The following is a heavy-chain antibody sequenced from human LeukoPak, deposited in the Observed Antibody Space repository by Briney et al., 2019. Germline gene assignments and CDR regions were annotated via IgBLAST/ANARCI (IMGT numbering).Heavy chain of an antibody. V-gene: IGHV4-4*07. J-gene: IGHJ6*03. Sequence: SETLSLTCTVSGGSIRSYYWSWIRQPAGKGLEWIGRIHPSGSTNYNPSLKSRVTMSVDTSKNQFSLKLSSVTAADTAVYYCARTPRGDYYYYMDVWGKGTTVTVSS. CDR3: ARTPRGDYYYYMDV. CDR1: GGSIRSYY. D-gene: IGHD3-16*01. CDR2: IHPSGST.